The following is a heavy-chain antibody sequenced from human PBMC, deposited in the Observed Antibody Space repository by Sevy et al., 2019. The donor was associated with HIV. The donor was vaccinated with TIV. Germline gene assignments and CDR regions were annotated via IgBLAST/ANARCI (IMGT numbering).Heavy chain of an antibody. CDR2: ISGSGGST. CDR3: AKGGYCSGGSCCLAAFDI. J-gene: IGHJ3*02. V-gene: IGHV3-23*01. Sequence: GGSLRLSCAASGFTFSSYAMSWVRQAPGKGLEWVSAISGSGGSTYYADSVKGRFTISRDNSKNTLYLQMNSLRAEDTAVYYCAKGGYCSGGSCCLAAFDIWGQGTMVTVSS. D-gene: IGHD2-15*01. CDR1: GFTFSSYA.